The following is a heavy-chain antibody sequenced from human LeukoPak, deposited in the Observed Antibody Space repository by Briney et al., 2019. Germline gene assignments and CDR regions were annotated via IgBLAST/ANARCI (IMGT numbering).Heavy chain of an antibody. CDR1: GFTFASYT. V-gene: IGHV3-21*01. CDR3: ARSVDGYNSDY. Sequence: GGSLRLSCAASGFTFASYTMNWVRQAPGKGLEWVSSISTYSFSSFNTYRCYADSVKGRFTISRDNAKNSLYLQINSLTAEDTAVYYCARSVDGYNSDYWGQGTPVTVSS. CDR2: ISTYSFSSFNTYR. D-gene: IGHD5-24*01. J-gene: IGHJ4*02.